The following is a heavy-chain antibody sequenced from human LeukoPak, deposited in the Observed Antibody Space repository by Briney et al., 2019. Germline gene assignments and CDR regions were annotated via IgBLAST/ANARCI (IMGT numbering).Heavy chain of an antibody. CDR1: GYSFTNYW. Sequence: GESLKISCKGSGYSFTNYWIGWVRQMPGKGLEWMGIIYPGDSDTRYSPSFQGQVTISADKSISTAYLQWGSQKPSDTAMYYWAGLVTAGHLYYGMDVWGQGTTVTVSS. D-gene: IGHD6-13*01. J-gene: IGHJ6*02. V-gene: IGHV5-51*01. CDR2: IYPGDSDT. CDR3: AGLVTAGHLYYGMDV.